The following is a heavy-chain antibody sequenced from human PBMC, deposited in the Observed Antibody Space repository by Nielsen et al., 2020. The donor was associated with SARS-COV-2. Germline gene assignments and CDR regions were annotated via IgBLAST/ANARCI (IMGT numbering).Heavy chain of an antibody. J-gene: IGHJ4*02. V-gene: IGHV2-70*11. CDR3: ARSEDLDYGDYYFDY. Sequence: SGPPLVKPTQTLTLTCTFSGFSLSTSGMCVSWIRPPPGKALEWLARIDWDDDKYYSTSLKTRLTISKDTSKNQVVLTMTNMDPVDTATYYCARSEDLDYGDYYFDYWGQGTLVTVSS. CDR2: IDWDDDK. D-gene: IGHD4-17*01. CDR1: GFSLSTSGMC.